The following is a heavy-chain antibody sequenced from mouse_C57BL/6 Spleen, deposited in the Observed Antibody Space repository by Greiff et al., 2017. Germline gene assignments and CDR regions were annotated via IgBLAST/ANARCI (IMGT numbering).Heavy chain of an antibody. V-gene: IGHV5-17*01. CDR1: GFTFTDYG. CDR2: ISSSSSTI. J-gene: IGHJ3*01. CDR3: ARESNYHARFAY. D-gene: IGHD2-5*01. Sequence: VQLQESGGGLVKPGGSLKLSCAASGFTFTDYGMHWVRQAPGKGLEWVAYISSSSSTIYYADTVKGRITISRDNAKNTLFLQMTSLSSEDTAMYYCARESNYHARFAYWGQGTLVTVSA.